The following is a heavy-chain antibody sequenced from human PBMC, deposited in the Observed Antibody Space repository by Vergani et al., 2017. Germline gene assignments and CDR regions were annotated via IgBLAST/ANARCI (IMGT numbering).Heavy chain of an antibody. V-gene: IGHV1-69*12. CDR3: ASDTVVTGLGYYYYYMDV. D-gene: IGHD4-23*01. J-gene: IGHJ6*03. CDR1: GGTFSSYA. CDR2: IIPIFGTA. Sequence: QVQLVQSGAEVKKPGASVKVSCKASGGTFSSYAISWVRQAPGQGLEWMGGIIPIFGTANYAQKFQGRGTITADESTSTAYMELSSLRSEDTAVYYCASDTVVTGLGYYYYYMDVWGKGTTVTVSS.